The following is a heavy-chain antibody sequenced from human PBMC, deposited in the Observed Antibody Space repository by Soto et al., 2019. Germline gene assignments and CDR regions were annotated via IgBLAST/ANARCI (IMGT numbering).Heavy chain of an antibody. CDR1: GDSFNTFA. V-gene: IGHV1-69*06. CDR3: ARPYYDSSGYYLWDFDY. J-gene: IGHJ4*02. CDR2: IIPNFDTP. Sequence: QVQLVQSGAEVKKPGSSVKLSCKASGDSFNTFAVTWVRQAPGQGLEWMGGIIPNFDTPNYAQKFQGRVTIIPDKSTSTPYMELSSLRSEDTAVYYCARPYYDSSGYYLWDFDYWGQGTLVTVSS. D-gene: IGHD3-22*01.